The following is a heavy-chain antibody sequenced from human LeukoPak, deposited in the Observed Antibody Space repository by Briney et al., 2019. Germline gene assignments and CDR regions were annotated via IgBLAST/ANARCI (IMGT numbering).Heavy chain of an antibody. CDR3: AREDYYDSSGYYY. CDR1: GFTVSSNY. Sequence: GGSLRLSCAASGFTVSSNYMSWVRQAPGKGLEWVSVIYSGGSTYYADSVKGRFTISRDNSKNTLYLQMNSLRAEDTAVYCCAREDYYDSSGYYYWGQGTLVTVSS. V-gene: IGHV3-66*01. D-gene: IGHD3-22*01. J-gene: IGHJ4*02. CDR2: IYSGGST.